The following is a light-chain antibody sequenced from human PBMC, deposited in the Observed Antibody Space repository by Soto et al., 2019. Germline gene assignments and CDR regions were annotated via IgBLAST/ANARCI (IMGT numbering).Light chain of an antibody. J-gene: IGLJ3*02. CDR1: TGAVTSGHY. Sequence: QTVVTQEPSLTVSPGGTVTLTCDSSTGAVTSGHYPYWFQQKPGQAPRTLIYDTTNKYSWTPARFSGSLLGGKAALTLSGAQPEDEAEYYCLLSYSGARAGVFGGRTKLTVL. CDR3: LLSYSGARAGV. CDR2: DTT. V-gene: IGLV7-46*01.